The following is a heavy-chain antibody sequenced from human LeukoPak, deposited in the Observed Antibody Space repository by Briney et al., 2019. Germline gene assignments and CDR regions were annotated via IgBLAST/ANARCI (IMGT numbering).Heavy chain of an antibody. J-gene: IGHJ3*02. CDR2: ISGSGSGT. Sequence: PGGSLRLSCEASGVTFNSYVMSWVRQAPGKGPEWVSGISGSGSGTYYADSVKGRFAISGDNSKNTLYLQMNSLRVEDTAVYYCVQEGPRGLAFDIWGQGTKVTVSS. CDR1: GVTFNSYV. V-gene: IGHV3-23*01. CDR3: VQEGPRGLAFDI.